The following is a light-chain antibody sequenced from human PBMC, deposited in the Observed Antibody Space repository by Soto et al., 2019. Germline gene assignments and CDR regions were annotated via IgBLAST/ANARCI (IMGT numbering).Light chain of an antibody. CDR2: EVS. CDR3: SSYAGSNNYV. CDR1: SSDVGGNNY. Sequence: QSALTQPPSASGSPGQSVTISCTGTSSDVGGNNYVSWYQQHPGKAPKLMIYEVSKRPSGVPDRFSGSKSGNTASLTVSGLQAEEEADYYCSSYAGSNNYVFGTGTKLTVL. J-gene: IGLJ1*01. V-gene: IGLV2-8*01.